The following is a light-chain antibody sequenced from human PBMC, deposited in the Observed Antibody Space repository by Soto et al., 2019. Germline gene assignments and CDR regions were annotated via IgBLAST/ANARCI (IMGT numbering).Light chain of an antibody. Sequence: EIVLTQSPGTLSLSPGERATLSCRASQSVSSSYLAWYQQKPGQAPRLLIYGASSRATGIPDRFSGSGSGTDFTLTISRLEPGDFAVYYCQQYSSSPPITFGQGTRLEI. CDR1: QSVSSSY. V-gene: IGKV3-20*01. CDR3: QQYSSSPPIT. J-gene: IGKJ5*01. CDR2: GAS.